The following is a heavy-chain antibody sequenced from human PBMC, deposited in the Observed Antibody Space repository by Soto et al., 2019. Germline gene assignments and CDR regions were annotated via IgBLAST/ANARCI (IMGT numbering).Heavy chain of an antibody. V-gene: IGHV1-18*01. D-gene: IGHD3-3*01. CDR1: GYTFTSYG. CDR2: ISAYNGNT. J-gene: IGHJ6*02. CDR3: ARDPRITIFGVVPTPVNGMDV. Sequence: ASVKVSCKASGYTFTSYGISWVRQAPGQGLEWMGWISAYNGNTNYAQKLQGRVTMTTDTSTSTAYMELRSLRSDDTAVYYCARDPRITIFGVVPTPVNGMDVWGQGTTVTVSS.